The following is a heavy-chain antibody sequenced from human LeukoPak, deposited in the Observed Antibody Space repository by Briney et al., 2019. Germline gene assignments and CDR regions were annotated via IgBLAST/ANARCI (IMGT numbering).Heavy chain of an antibody. D-gene: IGHD2-2*01. CDR1: GFTFEDYV. Sequence: GGSLRLSCAVSGFTFEDYVMHWVRQAPGKGLDWVAAISWNSGSINYADSVKGRFTISRDNAKNSLYLRMNSLRAEDTAFYYCVKERSRTGYFDYWGQGTLVTVSS. V-gene: IGHV3-9*01. J-gene: IGHJ4*02. CDR2: ISWNSGSI. CDR3: VKERSRTGYFDY.